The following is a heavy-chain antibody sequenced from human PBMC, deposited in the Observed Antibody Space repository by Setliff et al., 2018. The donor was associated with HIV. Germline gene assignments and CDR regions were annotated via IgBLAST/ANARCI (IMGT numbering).Heavy chain of an antibody. CDR2: IYHTGIT. CDR1: GGSITRTPYY. J-gene: IGHJ4*02. V-gene: IGHV4-39*07. D-gene: IGHD3-22*01. CDR3: ARPQYYYDTSGDDD. Sequence: SETLSLTCTVSGGSITRTPYYWGWIRQPPGKGLEWIGSIYHTGITYDNPSLKSRVTISVDTSKNTAYLQMSSLKTEDTAVYYCARPQYYYDTSGDDDWGQGTLVTVSS.